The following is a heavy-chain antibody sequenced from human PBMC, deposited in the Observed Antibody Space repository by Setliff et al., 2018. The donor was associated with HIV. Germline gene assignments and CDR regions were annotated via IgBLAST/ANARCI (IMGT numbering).Heavy chain of an antibody. Sequence: SETLSLTCNLSGDSIRSQFWTWIRQTPGKGLEWTASIETTGTVNYSPSLKSRVSISLDPSRSQFSLTLRSVTAAGTAVYYCARVPSAGVRGRPDLYHWFDPWGQGTLVTVSS. CDR2: IETTGTV. D-gene: IGHD3-3*01. J-gene: IGHJ5*02. V-gene: IGHV4-4*08. CDR3: ARVPSAGVRGRPDLYHWFDP. CDR1: GDSIRSQF.